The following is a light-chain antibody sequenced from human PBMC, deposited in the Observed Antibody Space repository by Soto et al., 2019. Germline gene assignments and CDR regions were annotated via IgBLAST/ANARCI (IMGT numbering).Light chain of an antibody. CDR2: DSS. CDR1: KSVDFH. V-gene: IGKV3-11*01. CDR3: QQRSTSPT. Sequence: GLTQSPATLSLSPGKRATLSCRASKSVDFHLAWYQQKPGQAPRLLIYDSSVRATGTPARFSGSGSGTAFPLTISSLAPEDFALYYCQQRSTSPTFGQGTRLEIK. J-gene: IGKJ5*01.